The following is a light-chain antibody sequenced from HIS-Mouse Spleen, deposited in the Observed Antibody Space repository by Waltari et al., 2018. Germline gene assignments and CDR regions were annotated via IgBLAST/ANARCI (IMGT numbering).Light chain of an antibody. J-gene: IGKJ5*01. CDR2: LGS. V-gene: IGKV2-28*01. CDR1: QSLLHSNGYNY. CDR3: MQALQTPIT. Sequence: DIVRTQSPLSLPVTPGEPASISCRSSQSLLHSNGYNYLDWYLPKPGQSPQLLTYLGSNRASGVPDRFSGSGSGTDFTLKISRVEAEDVGVYYCMQALQTPITFGQGTRLEIK.